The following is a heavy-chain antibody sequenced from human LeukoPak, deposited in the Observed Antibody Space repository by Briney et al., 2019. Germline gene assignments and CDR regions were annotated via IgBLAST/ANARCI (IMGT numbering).Heavy chain of an antibody. CDR1: GFTFSNYA. V-gene: IGHV3-30*04. D-gene: IGHD1-26*01. J-gene: IGHJ6*02. CDR3: ARGGGIVGATYYYYGMDV. CDR2: ISYDGSNK. Sequence: GGSLRLSCAASGFTFSNYAMHRVRQAPGKGLERGAVISYDGSNKYYADSVKGRFTISRDNSKNTLYLQMNSLRAEDTAVYYCARGGGIVGATYYYYGMDVWGQGTTVTVSS.